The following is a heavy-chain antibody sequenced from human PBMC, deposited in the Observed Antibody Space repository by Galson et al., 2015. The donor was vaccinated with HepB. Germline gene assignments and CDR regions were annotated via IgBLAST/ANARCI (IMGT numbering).Heavy chain of an antibody. Sequence: SLRLSCAASGFTVSSNYMSWVRQAPGKGLEWVSVIYSGGSTYYADSVKGRFTISRHNSKNTLYLQMNSLRAEDTAVYYCARGPWSQTAGLSTVLKDIWGQVTMVTVSS. V-gene: IGHV3-53*04. D-gene: IGHD4-23*01. CDR2: IYSGGST. J-gene: IGHJ3*02. CDR1: GFTVSSNY. CDR3: ARGPWSQTAGLSTVLKDI.